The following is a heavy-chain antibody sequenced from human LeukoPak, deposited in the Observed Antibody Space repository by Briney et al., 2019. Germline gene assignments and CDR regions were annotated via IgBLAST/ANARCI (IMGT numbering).Heavy chain of an antibody. CDR1: GGSFSGYS. V-gene: IGHV4-34*01. CDR2: IIHSGST. D-gene: IGHD7-27*01. CDR3: ARGLTELGTAYYYYMDV. J-gene: IGHJ6*03. Sequence: SETLSLTCAVYGGSFSGYSWSWTRQSPGKGLEWIADIIHSGSTNYNSSLKSRVTISLDTSKNQFSLNLTSVTAADTAVYYCARGLTELGTAYYYYMDVWGKGTTVIASS.